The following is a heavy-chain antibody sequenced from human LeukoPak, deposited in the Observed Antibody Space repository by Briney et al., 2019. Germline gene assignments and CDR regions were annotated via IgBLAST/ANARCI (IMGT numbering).Heavy chain of an antibody. CDR3: ARVGTGTTGGYYYYYGMDV. CDR1: GFTFSSYG. CDR2: IWYDGSNK. J-gene: IGHJ6*02. V-gene: IGHV3-33*01. Sequence: GGSLRLSCAASGFTFSSYGMHWVRQAPGKGLEWVAVIWYDGSNKYYADSVKGRFTISRDNSKNTLYLQMNSLRAEDTAVYYCARVGTGTTGGYYYYYGMDVWGQGTTVTVSS. D-gene: IGHD1-1*01.